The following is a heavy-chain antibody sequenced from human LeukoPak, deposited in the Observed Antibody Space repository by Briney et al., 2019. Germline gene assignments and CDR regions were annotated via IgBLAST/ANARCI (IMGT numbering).Heavy chain of an antibody. CDR1: GGSISSGGYY. J-gene: IGHJ4*02. CDR3: ARGPNGDGSGSYLYYFDY. V-gene: IGHV4-30-2*01. Sequence: PSQTLSLTCTVSGGSISSGGYYWSWIRQPPGKGLEWIGYIYHSGSTYYNPSLKSRVTISVDRSKNQFSLKLSSVTAADTAVYYCARGPNGDGSGSYLYYFDYWGQGTLVTVSS. CDR2: IYHSGST. D-gene: IGHD3-10*01.